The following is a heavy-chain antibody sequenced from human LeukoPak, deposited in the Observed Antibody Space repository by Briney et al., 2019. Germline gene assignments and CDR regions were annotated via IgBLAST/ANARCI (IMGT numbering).Heavy chain of an antibody. D-gene: IGHD6-19*01. CDR3: ARDWDIAVAFFDC. CDR1: GYTFTAYY. J-gene: IGHJ4*02. CDR2: INPNRGGT. V-gene: IGHV1-2*02. Sequence: ASVKVSCKASGYTFTAYYIHWVRQAPGQGLEWMGWINPNRGGTNYAQKFQGRVAMTRDTSISTAYMELSRLRSDDTAVYYCARDWDIAVAFFDCWGQGTLVTVSS.